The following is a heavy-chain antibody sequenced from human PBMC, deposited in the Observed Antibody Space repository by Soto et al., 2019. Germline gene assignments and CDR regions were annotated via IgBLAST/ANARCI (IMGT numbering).Heavy chain of an antibody. CDR2: MNPNSGNT. D-gene: IGHD4-17*01. CDR3: ARAGVEGDYVNYYYYMDV. V-gene: IGHV1-8*01. CDR1: GYTFTSYD. Sequence: ASVKVSCKASGYTFTSYDINWVRQATGQGLEWMGWMNPNSGNTGYAQKFQGRVTMTRNTSISTAYMELSSLRSEDTAVYYCARAGVEGDYVNYYYYMDVWGKGTTVTVSS. J-gene: IGHJ6*03.